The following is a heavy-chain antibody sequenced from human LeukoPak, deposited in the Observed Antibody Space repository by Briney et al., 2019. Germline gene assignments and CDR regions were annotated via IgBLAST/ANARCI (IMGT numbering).Heavy chain of an antibody. CDR3: AREQGSLTRSWYTGY. CDR2: INPYSGDT. V-gene: IGHV1-2*06. D-gene: IGHD6-13*01. Sequence: ASVKVSCKASGYTFTGYHIHWVRQAPGQGREWMGRINPYSGDTHFAQTLQGRDNITRDTSITTAYMDLSSLTPDDTAVYFCAREQGSLTRSWYTGYWGQGTQVTVS. CDR1: GYTFTGYH. J-gene: IGHJ4*02.